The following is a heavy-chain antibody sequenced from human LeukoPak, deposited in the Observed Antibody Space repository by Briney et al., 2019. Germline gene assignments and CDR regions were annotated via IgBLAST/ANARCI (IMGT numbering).Heavy chain of an antibody. CDR1: GFTFSSYA. V-gene: IGHV3-30-3*01. CDR3: AKVSIMVRGVIDY. J-gene: IGHJ4*02. D-gene: IGHD3-10*01. CDR2: ISYDGSNK. Sequence: GGSLRLSCAASGFTFSSYAMHWVRQAPGKGLEWVAVISYDGSNKYYADSVKGRFTISRDNSKNTLYLQMNSLRAEDTAAYYCAKVSIMVRGVIDYWGQGTLVTVSS.